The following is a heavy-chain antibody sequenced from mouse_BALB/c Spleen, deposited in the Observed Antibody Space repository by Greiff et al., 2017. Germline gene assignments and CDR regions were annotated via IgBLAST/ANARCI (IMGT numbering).Heavy chain of an antibody. V-gene: IGHV3-6*02. CDR2: ISYDGSN. Sequence: EVKLEESGPGLVKPSQSLSLTCSVTGYSITSGYYWNWIRQFPGNKLEWMGYISYDGSNNYNPSLKNRISITRDTSKNQFFLKLNSVTTEDTATYYCARPYGSSYGFAYWGQGTLVTVSA. J-gene: IGHJ3*01. CDR3: ARPYGSSYGFAY. CDR1: GYSITSGYY. D-gene: IGHD1-1*01.